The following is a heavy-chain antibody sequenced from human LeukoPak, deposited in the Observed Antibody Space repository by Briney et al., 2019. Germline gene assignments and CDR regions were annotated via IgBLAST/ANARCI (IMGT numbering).Heavy chain of an antibody. CDR2: IYYSGST. CDR1: GGTISSHY. V-gene: IGHV4-59*11. Sequence: PSETLFLTCTVSGGTISSHYWNWIRRPPGEGLEWIGYIYYSGSTNYNPSLKSRVTMSVDTSKNQFSLRLSSVTAADTAVYYCATDGVVGDLDYWGQGTLVTVSS. D-gene: IGHD4-17*01. J-gene: IGHJ4*02. CDR3: ATDGVVGDLDY.